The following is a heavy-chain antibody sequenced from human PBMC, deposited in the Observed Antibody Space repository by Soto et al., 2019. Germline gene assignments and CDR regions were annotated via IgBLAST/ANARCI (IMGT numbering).Heavy chain of an antibody. CDR1: GYIFPTYT. CDR2: INAANGDT. V-gene: IGHV1-3*01. CDR3: ARPVETAPNWFDP. Sequence: QVDLVQSGPQVKRPGASLKVSCKTSGYIFPTYTIHWVRQAPGQRLDWMGRINAANGDTKYAQNFQGRVTITRDTSASTAYLELSSLRSEDTAVYYCARPVETAPNWFDPWGQGALVTVSS. D-gene: IGHD5-18*01. J-gene: IGHJ5*02.